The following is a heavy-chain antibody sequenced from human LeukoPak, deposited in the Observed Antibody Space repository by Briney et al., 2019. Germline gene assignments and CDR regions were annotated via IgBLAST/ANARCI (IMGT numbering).Heavy chain of an antibody. J-gene: IGHJ4*02. CDR2: ISGSSGST. D-gene: IGHD2-2*01. CDR1: GFSFSTYA. CDR3: AKSIVIVVVPAATSFDY. V-gene: IGHV3-23*01. Sequence: GGSLRLSCAASGFSFSTYAMSWVRQAPGKRLEWVSAISGSSGSTYYADSVKGRFTISRDNSKNTLYLQMNSLRAEDTAVYYCAKSIVIVVVPAATSFDYWGQGTLVTVSS.